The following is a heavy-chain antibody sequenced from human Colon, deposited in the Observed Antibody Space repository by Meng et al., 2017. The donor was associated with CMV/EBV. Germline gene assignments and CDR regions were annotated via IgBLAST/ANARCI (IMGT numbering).Heavy chain of an antibody. CDR2: IWYDGSNK. J-gene: IGHJ3*02. V-gene: IGHV3-33*06. Sequence: GESLKISCAASGFTFSSYGMHWVRQAPGKGLEWVAVIWYDGSNKYYADSVKGRFTISRDNSKNTLYLQMNSLRAEDTAVYYCAKGWYRSTAGAFDIWGQGTAVTVSS. CDR1: GFTFSSYG. CDR3: AKGWYRSTAGAFDI. D-gene: IGHD2-15*01.